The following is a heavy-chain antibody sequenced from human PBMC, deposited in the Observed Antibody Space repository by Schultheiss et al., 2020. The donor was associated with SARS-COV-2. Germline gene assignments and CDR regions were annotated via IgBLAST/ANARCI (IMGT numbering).Heavy chain of an antibody. CDR2: INPNSGGT. V-gene: IGHV1-2*02. J-gene: IGHJ6*02. Sequence: ASVKVSCKASGYTFTGYYMHWVRQAPGQGLEWMGWINPNSGGTNYAQKFHGRVTMTRDTSISTAYMELSRLRSDDTAVYYCARDRDFGGYGMDVWGQGTTVTVSS. CDR3: ARDRDFGGYGMDV. CDR1: GYTFTGYY. D-gene: IGHD3-3*01.